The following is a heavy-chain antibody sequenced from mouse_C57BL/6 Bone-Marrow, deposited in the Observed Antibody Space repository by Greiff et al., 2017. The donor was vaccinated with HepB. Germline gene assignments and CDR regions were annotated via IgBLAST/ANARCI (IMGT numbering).Heavy chain of an antibody. Sequence: VKLMESGAELARPGASVTLSCKASGYTFTSYGISWVKQRTGQGLEWLGVICPRSGNNYYNEKFKGKARLTADKSSSTAYMQLSSLTSEDSAVYFCARQGRGDAMDYWGQGTSVTVSS. V-gene: IGHV1-81*01. D-gene: IGHD3-3*01. CDR2: ICPRSGNN. J-gene: IGHJ4*01. CDR3: ARQGRGDAMDY. CDR1: GYTFTSYG.